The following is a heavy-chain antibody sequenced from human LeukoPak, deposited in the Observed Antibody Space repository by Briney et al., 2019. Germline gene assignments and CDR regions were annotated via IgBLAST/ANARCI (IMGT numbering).Heavy chain of an antibody. CDR1: GFTFGSYA. D-gene: IGHD4-11*01. CDR2: ISSSGGST. J-gene: IGHJ4*02. Sequence: PGGSLRLSCAASGFTFGSYAMGWVRRAPEKGLEWVSAISSSGGSTYYADSVKGRFTISRDNSKNTLYLQMNSLRAEDTAVYYCANLGPYRGDYWGQGTLVTVSS. CDR3: ANLGPYRGDY. V-gene: IGHV3-23*01.